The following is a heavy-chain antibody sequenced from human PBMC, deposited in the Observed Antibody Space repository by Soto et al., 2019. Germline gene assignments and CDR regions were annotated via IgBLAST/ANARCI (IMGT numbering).Heavy chain of an antibody. CDR3: ATPYSSSWPGYFDY. CDR2: IIPIFGTA. V-gene: IGHV1-69*13. J-gene: IGHJ4*02. D-gene: IGHD6-13*01. Sequence: GASVKVSCKASGGTFSSYAISWVRQAPGQGLEWMGGIIPIFGTANYAQKFQGRVTITADESTSTAYMELSSLRSEDTAGYYCATPYSSSWPGYFDYWGQGTLVTVSS. CDR1: GGTFSSYA.